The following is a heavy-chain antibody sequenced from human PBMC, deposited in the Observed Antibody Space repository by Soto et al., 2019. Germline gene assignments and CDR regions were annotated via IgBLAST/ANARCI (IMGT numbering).Heavy chain of an antibody. CDR1: GDSLTSHSYY. CDR3: ARVDDYVWGSFRP. D-gene: IGHD3-16*02. V-gene: IGHV4-61*01. J-gene: IGHJ4*02. CDR2: IYYTGNA. Sequence: SETLSLTCTVSGDSLTSHSYYWTWVRQPPGKGLEWIGNIYYTGNANYNPSLTGRVTLSVDTSRNQFSLRLTSVTTADTAVYYCARVDDYVWGSFRPWGQGTQVTVSS.